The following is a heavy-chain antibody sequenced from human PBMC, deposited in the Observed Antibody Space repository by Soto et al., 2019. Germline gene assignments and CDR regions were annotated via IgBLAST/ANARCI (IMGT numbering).Heavy chain of an antibody. J-gene: IGHJ6*02. Sequence: ASVKVSCKASGYTFTNYGISWVRQAPGQGLEWMGWISTYNGHTTSAQKLQGRVTMTTDTSTNTAYMEPRSLRSDDTAVYYCARDWGQQWLAYGMDVWGQGTTVTVYS. CDR1: GYTFTNYG. D-gene: IGHD6-19*01. CDR3: ARDWGQQWLAYGMDV. V-gene: IGHV1-18*01. CDR2: ISTYNGHT.